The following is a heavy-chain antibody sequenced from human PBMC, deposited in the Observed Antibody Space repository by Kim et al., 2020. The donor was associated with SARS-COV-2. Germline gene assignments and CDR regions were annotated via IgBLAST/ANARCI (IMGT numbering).Heavy chain of an antibody. D-gene: IGHD6-6*01. J-gene: IGHJ4*02. CDR3: AKDGNYSSSPYYFDY. Sequence: GEGRLTISRNNSKNTLSLQMNSLGAEDTAVYYCAKDGNYSSSPYYFDYWGQGTLVTVSS. V-gene: IGHV3-23*01.